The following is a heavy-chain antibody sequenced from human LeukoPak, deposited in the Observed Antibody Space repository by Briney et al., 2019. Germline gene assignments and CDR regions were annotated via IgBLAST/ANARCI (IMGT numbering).Heavy chain of an antibody. V-gene: IGHV4-61*08. Sequence: SQTLSLTCTVSGGSISSGGYYWSWIRQHPGKGLEWIGYIYYSGSTNYNPSLKSRVTISVDTSKNQFSLKLSSVTAADTAVYYCARQKDNWFDPWGQGTLVTVSS. CDR2: IYYSGST. J-gene: IGHJ5*02. CDR3: ARQKDNWFDP. CDR1: GGSISSGGYY.